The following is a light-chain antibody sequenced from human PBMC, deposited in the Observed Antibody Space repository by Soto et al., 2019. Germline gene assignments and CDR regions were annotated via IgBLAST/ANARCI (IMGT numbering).Light chain of an antibody. CDR2: DAS. CDR3: QQRSNWPLT. V-gene: IGKV3-11*01. J-gene: IGKJ4*01. CDR1: QSVSSS. Sequence: EIVLTQSPATLSLSPGERGTLSCRASQSVSSSLAWYQQKPGQPPRLLIYDASNRATGIPARFSGSGSGTDFTLTISSLEPEDFAVYYCQQRSNWPLTFGGGTKVDIK.